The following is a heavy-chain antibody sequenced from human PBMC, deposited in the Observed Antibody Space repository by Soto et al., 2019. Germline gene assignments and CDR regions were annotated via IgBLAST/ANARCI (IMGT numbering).Heavy chain of an antibody. V-gene: IGHV3-74*03. CDR2: IIDDGIYT. Sequence: EVQLVESGGGLVQPGGSLILSCAASGFTFSNYWMVWVRQAPRKGLVWVSRIIDDGIYTTYSDSVKGRFTISRDNAKNTVYLQMNSLRVEDTAVYYCARGILGSGTANDHWGQGTLVTVSS. CDR3: ARGILGSGTANDH. D-gene: IGHD3-10*01. J-gene: IGHJ4*02. CDR1: GFTFSNYW.